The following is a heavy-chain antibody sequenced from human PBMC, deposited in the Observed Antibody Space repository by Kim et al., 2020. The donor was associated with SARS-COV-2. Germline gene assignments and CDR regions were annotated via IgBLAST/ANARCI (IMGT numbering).Heavy chain of an antibody. CDR2: ISSSGNTI. Sequence: GGSLRLSCAASGFIFSDYYMNWIRQAPGKGLEWLSYISSSGNTIYYADSVKGRFTISRDNARNSLYLQMNSLKAEDTADYYCARAPCTHCSGFDPWGQGT. V-gene: IGHV3-11*01. CDR3: ARAPCTHCSGFDP. D-gene: IGHD2-2*01. J-gene: IGHJ5*02. CDR1: GFIFSDYY.